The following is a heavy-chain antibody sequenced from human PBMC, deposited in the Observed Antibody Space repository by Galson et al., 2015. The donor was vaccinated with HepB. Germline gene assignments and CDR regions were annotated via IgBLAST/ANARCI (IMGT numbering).Heavy chain of an antibody. CDR2: ISYDGRNN. V-gene: IGHV3-30*03. Sequence: MHWVRQAPGKGLEWVAVISYDGRNNHYADSVKGRFTISRDNSKNTLYLQMNSLRPEDTAVYYCARHSGHISGWYTGRGGFDSWGQGTLVTVSA. D-gene: IGHD6-19*01. J-gene: IGHJ4*02. CDR3: ARHSGHISGWYTGRGGFDS.